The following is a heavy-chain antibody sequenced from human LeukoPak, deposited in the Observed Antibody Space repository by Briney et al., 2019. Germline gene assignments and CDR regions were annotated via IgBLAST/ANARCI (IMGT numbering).Heavy chain of an antibody. D-gene: IGHD2-15*01. Sequence: GGPLRLSCAASGVTVSSTYMSWVRQAPGKGLEWVSVIYGGSSTYNRDSVKGRFTISRDNSKNTLFLQMNSLRAEDTAVYYCAMASKVEAFDVWGQGTMVTVSS. J-gene: IGHJ3*01. CDR1: GVTVSSTY. V-gene: IGHV3-66*01. CDR2: IYGGSST. CDR3: AMASKVEAFDV.